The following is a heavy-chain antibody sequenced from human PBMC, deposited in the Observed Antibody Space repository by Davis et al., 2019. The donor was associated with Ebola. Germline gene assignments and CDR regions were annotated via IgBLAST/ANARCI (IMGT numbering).Heavy chain of an antibody. CDR3: AHRQEYSYFDV. V-gene: IGHV2-5*02. Sequence: SGPTLVKPTQTLTLTCTFSGFSLTTRGVGVGWIRQPPGKALEWLALIYWDGDKRYSPSLMRRLTITEDTSKNQVILTMADMDPVDTATYYCAHRQEYSYFDVWGQGALVTVSS. CDR2: IYWDGDK. J-gene: IGHJ4*02. CDR1: GFSLTTRGVG. D-gene: IGHD5-18*01.